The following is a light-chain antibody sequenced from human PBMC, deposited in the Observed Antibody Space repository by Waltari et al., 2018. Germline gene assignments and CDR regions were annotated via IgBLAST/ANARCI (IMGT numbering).Light chain of an antibody. V-gene: IGLV2-8*01. Sequence: QSALPQPPPPSGAPGQPVTISRTGTTRDAGGYDHVHWYPQHPDKAPKLMIYEVTKPPSVVPDRFSGSKSGNTASLTVSGLQAEDEADYYCSSYAGSNLWVFGGGTKLTVL. CDR3: SSYAGSNLWV. J-gene: IGLJ3*02. CDR1: TRDAGGYDH. CDR2: EVT.